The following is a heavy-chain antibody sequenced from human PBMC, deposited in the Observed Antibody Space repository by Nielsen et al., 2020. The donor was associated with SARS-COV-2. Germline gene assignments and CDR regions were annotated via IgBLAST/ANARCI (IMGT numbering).Heavy chain of an antibody. J-gene: IGHJ6*02. Sequence: SETLSLTCAVYGGSFSGYYWSWIRQPPGKGLEWIGEINHSGSTNYNPSLKSRVTISVDKSKNQFSLKLSSVTAADTAVYYCARGESVGNWNYDKVPYYYYGMDVWGQGTTVTVSS. CDR3: ARGESVGNWNYDKVPYYYYGMDV. D-gene: IGHD1-7*01. CDR2: INHSGST. CDR1: GGSFSGYY. V-gene: IGHV4-34*01.